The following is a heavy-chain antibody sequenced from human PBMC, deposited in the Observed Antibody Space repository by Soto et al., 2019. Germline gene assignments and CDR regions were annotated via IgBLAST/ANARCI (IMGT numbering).Heavy chain of an antibody. D-gene: IGHD3-3*01. Sequence: SLRLSCAASGFTFSSYAMAWVRQAPGKGLEWVSIISSNGDGTYYGDSVKGRFIISRDNSRNTLNLQMNSPRVEDTAVYYCAKNGDFWSWGMDAWGQGTTVTSP. CDR3: AKNGDFWSWGMDA. J-gene: IGHJ6*02. CDR1: GFTFSSYA. CDR2: ISSNGDGT. V-gene: IGHV3-23*01.